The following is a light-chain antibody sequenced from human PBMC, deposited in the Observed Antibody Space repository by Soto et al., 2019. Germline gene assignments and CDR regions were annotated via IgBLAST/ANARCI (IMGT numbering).Light chain of an antibody. CDR2: GAS. CDR3: QQYGRP. V-gene: IGKV3-20*01. J-gene: IGKJ1*01. Sequence: EIVLTQSPGTLSLSPGERATLSCRASQSVTSDYLAWYQQKPGQAPRLLIHGASSRATGIPDRFSGSGYGTDFTLTISRLEPEDFAVYYCQQYGRPFGQGTKVEIK. CDR1: QSVTSDY.